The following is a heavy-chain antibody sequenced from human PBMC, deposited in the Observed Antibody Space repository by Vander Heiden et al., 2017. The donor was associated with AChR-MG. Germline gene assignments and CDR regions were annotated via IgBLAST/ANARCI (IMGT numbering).Heavy chain of an antibody. D-gene: IGHD2-2*02. J-gene: IGHJ6*03. CDR1: GGTFSSYA. CDR2: IIPIFGTA. CDR3: AKSNIVVVPAAILGHNPDYYYYYMDV. V-gene: IGHV1-69*06. Sequence: QVQLVQSGAEVKKPGSSGKVPCKASGGTFSSYAIRWVRQAPGQGLEWLGGIIPIFGTANYAQKFQGRVTITADKSTSTAYMELSSLRSEDTAVYYCAKSNIVVVPAAILGHNPDYYYYYMDVWGKGTTVTVSS.